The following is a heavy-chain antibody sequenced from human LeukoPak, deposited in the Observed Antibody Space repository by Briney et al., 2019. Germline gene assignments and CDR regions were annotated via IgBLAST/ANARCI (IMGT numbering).Heavy chain of an antibody. J-gene: IGHJ5*02. CDR2: INHSGST. CDR3: ARGARRWFDP. Sequence: SETLSLTCAVYGGSFSGYYWSWIRQPPGKGLEWIGEINHSGSTNYNPSLKSRVTISVDTSKNQFSLKLGSVTAADTAVYYCARGARRWFDPWGQGTLVTVSS. CDR1: GGSFSGYY. D-gene: IGHD6-6*01. V-gene: IGHV4-34*01.